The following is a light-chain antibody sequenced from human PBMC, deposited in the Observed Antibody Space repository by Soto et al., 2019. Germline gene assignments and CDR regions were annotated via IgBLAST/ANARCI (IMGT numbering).Light chain of an antibody. CDR2: GAS. CDR1: QSVSSN. CDR3: QQYNNWWT. V-gene: IGKV3-15*01. J-gene: IGKJ1*01. Sequence: EIVMTQSPATLSVSPGERATLSCRASQSVSSNLAWYQQKPGQAPRLLIYGASTRATGIPARFSGSGSGTEFTITISSLQSEDFAGYYCQQYNNWWTFGQGTKVEIK.